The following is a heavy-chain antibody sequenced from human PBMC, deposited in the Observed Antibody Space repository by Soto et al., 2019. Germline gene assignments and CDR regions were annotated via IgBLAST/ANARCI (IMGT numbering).Heavy chain of an antibody. D-gene: IGHD4-17*01. Sequence: AASVKVSCKASGYTFSGSVMHWVRQAPGQRLEWMGWINADNGNTKYSQKFQDRVTLTRDTSASTAYMELSSLRSEDTTVYYCANAIDATTVTSIDYWGQGTLVTVSS. J-gene: IGHJ4*02. CDR3: ANAIDATTVTSIDY. V-gene: IGHV1-3*01. CDR2: INADNGNT. CDR1: GYTFSGSV.